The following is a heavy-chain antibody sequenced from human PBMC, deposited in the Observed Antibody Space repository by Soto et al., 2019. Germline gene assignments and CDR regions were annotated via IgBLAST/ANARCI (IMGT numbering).Heavy chain of an antibody. D-gene: IGHD2-15*01. CDR2: IYHSGST. J-gene: IGHJ5*02. CDR3: ARSSYCSGGSCYGFDP. CDR1: GGSISSGGYS. Sequence: QLQLQESGSGLVKPSQTLSLTCAVSGGSISSGGYSWSWIRQPPGKGLEGIGYIYHSGSTYYNPYLKSRVTISVDRSKNQFSLKLSSVTAADTAVYYCARSSYCSGGSCYGFDPWGQGTLVTVSS. V-gene: IGHV4-30-2*01.